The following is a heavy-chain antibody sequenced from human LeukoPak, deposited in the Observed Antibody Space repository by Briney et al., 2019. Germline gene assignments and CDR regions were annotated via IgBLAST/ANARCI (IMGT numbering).Heavy chain of an antibody. V-gene: IGHV4-39*07. CDR1: GGSISSSSYY. CDR2: IYYSGST. Sequence: SETLSLTCTVSGGSISSSSYYWGWIRQPPGKGLEWIGSIYYSGSTYYNPSLKSRVTISVDTSKNQFSLKLSSVTAADTAVYYCARALRYSSSWYPISNWFDPWGQGTLVTVSS. CDR3: ARALRYSSSWYPISNWFDP. J-gene: IGHJ5*02. D-gene: IGHD6-13*01.